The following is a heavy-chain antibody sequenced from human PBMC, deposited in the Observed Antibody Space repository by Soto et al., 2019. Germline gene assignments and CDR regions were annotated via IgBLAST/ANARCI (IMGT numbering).Heavy chain of an antibody. CDR1: GFTFSSYG. CDR2: IWYDGSNK. CDR3: AREYRVDLNGYCTNGVCYTPYYYYYGMDV. Sequence: GGSLRLSCAASGFTFSSYGMHWVRQAPGKGLEWVAVIWYDGSNKYYADSVKGRFTISRDNSKNTLYLQMNSLRAEDTAVYYCAREYRVDLNGYCTNGVCYTPYYYYYGMDVWGQGTTVTVSS. J-gene: IGHJ6*02. V-gene: IGHV3-33*01. D-gene: IGHD2-8*01.